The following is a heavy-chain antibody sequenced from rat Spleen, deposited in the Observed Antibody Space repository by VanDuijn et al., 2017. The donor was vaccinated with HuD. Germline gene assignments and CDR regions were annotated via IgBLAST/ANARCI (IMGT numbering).Heavy chain of an antibody. V-gene: IGHV5-17*01. D-gene: IGHD1-2*01. J-gene: IGHJ3*01. CDR3: SREDYYSTIFAY. Sequence: EVQLVESGGGLAQPGRSLKLSCAASGFTFSDHYMAWVRQAPTKGLEWVATISYDGSSTYYRDSVKGRFTISRDNAKSTLYLQMDSLRSEDTATYYCSREDYYSTIFAYWGHGTLVTVSS. CDR1: GFTFSDHY. CDR2: ISYDGSST.